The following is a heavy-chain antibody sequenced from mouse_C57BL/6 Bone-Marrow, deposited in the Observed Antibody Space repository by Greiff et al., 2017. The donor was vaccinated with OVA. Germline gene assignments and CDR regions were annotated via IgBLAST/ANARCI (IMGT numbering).Heavy chain of an antibody. D-gene: IGHD2-5*01. J-gene: IGHJ4*01. Sequence: VQLQQSGTVLARPGASVKMSCKTSGYTFTSYWMHWVKQRPGQGLEWIGAIYPGNSDTSYNQKFKGKAKLTAVTSASTAYMELSSLTNEDSAVYYCTRGDGSNYVRAMDYWGQGTSVTVSS. CDR1: GYTFTSYW. V-gene: IGHV1-5*01. CDR2: IYPGNSDT. CDR3: TRGDGSNYVRAMDY.